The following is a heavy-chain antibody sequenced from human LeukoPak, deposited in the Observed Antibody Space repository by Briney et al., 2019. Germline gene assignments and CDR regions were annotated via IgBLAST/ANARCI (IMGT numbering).Heavy chain of an antibody. CDR2: ISAYNGNT. V-gene: IGHV1-18*01. D-gene: IGHD3-3*01. CDR3: ARVATIFGAKERKLVDY. Sequence: GASVKVSCKASGYTFTSYGISWVRQAPGQGLEWMGWISAYNGNTNYAQKLQGRVTMTTDTSTSTAYMELRSLRSDDTAVYYCARVATIFGAKERKLVDYWGQGTLVTASS. J-gene: IGHJ4*02. CDR1: GYTFTSYG.